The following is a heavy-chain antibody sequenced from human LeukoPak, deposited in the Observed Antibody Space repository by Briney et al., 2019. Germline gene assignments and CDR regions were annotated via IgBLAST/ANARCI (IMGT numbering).Heavy chain of an antibody. J-gene: IGHJ4*02. V-gene: IGHV4-39*01. CDR2: IYYSGST. CDR3: ARRERGYSYGHFDY. CDR1: GGSISSSSYY. D-gene: IGHD5-18*01. Sequence: SETLSLTCTVSGGSISSSSYYWGWIRQPRGKGLEWIGSIYYSGSTYYNPSLKSRVTISVDTSKNQFSLKLSSVTAADTAVYYCARRERGYSYGHFDYWGQGTLVTVSS.